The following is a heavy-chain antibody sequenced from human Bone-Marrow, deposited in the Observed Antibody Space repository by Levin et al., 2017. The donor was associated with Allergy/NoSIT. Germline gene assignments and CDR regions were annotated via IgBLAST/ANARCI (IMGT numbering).Heavy chain of an antibody. CDR3: PRGDYSHYGMDV. CDR2: ISDDGSNE. J-gene: IGHJ6*02. Sequence: GESLKISCVASGFTFSRYGMHWVRQSPGKGLEWLAFISDDGSNENYADSVKGRFTVSRDNSKNTVYLQMNSLRVEETAVYYCPRGDYSHYGMDVWGQGTTVTVSS. V-gene: IGHV3-30*03. CDR1: GFTFSRYG.